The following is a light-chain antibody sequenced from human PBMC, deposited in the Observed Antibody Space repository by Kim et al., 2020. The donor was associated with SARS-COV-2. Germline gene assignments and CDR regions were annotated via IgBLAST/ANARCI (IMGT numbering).Light chain of an antibody. CDR3: QQYNNLPYT. CDR2: GTS. Sequence: SGTPGERAPLSCRASQSVSSNLAWYQQKPGQAPRLLINGTSTRATGIPARFSGSGSGTGFTLTISSLQSEDFAVYHCQQYNNLPYTFGQGTKLEI. CDR1: QSVSSN. V-gene: IGKV3-15*01. J-gene: IGKJ2*01.